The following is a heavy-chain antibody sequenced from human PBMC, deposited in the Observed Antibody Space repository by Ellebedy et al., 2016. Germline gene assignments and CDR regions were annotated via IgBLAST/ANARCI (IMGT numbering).Heavy chain of an antibody. CDR3: TGDYGDYVNAFDI. Sequence: GESLKISCAASGFTFSNAWMSWVRQAPGKGLEWVGRIKSKTDGGTTDYAAPVKGRFTISRDDSKNTLYLQMNSLKTEDTAVYYCTGDYGDYVNAFDIWGQGTMVTVSS. CDR2: IKSKTDGGTT. CDR1: GFTFSNAW. J-gene: IGHJ3*02. D-gene: IGHD4-17*01. V-gene: IGHV3-15*01.